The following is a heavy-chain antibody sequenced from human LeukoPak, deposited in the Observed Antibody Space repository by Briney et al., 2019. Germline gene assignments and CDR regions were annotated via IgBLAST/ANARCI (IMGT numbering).Heavy chain of an antibody. D-gene: IGHD5-18*01. CDR3: APRGDIEHSYVYGKWFDP. J-gene: IGHJ5*02. Sequence: SETLSLTCAVYGVSFSAYYWTRIRQPPGKGLDWLGEINHSGSSNYNSSLRSRVTISVDTSYKQFSLRLSSVTAADTAVYYCAPRGDIEHSYVYGKWFDPWGQGTRVTVSS. V-gene: IGHV4-34*01. CDR2: INHSGSS. CDR1: GVSFSAYY.